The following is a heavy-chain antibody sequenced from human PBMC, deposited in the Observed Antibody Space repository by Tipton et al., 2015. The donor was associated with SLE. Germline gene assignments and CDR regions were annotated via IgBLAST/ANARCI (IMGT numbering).Heavy chain of an antibody. V-gene: IGHV3-43D*04. CDR3: ARTGAYGDSLDY. CDR2: ISWDGGST. CDR1: GFTFDDYA. D-gene: IGHD4-17*01. J-gene: IGHJ4*02. Sequence: SLRLSCAASGFTFDDYAMHWVRQAPGKGLEWVSLISWDGGSTYYADSVKGRFTISRDNAKNTLYLQMNSLRAEDTAVYYCARTGAYGDSLDYWGQGTLVTVSS.